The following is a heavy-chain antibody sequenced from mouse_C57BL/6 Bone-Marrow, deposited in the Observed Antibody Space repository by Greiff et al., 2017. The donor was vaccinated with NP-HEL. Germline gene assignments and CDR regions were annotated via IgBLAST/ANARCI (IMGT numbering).Heavy chain of an antibody. CDR1: GYTFTDYN. CDR3: ARSQLGRDFDY. D-gene: IGHD4-1*02. CDR2: INPNNGGT. J-gene: IGHJ2*01. Sequence: DVQLQESGPELVKPGASVKIPCKASGYTFTDYNMDWVKQSHGKSLEWIGDINPNNGGTNYNQKFKGKATLTVDKSSSTAYMELRSLTSEDTAVYYCARSQLGRDFDYWGQGTTLTVSS. V-gene: IGHV1-18*01.